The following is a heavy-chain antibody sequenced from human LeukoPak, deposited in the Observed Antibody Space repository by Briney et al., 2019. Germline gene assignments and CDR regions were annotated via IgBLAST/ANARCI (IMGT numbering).Heavy chain of an antibody. CDR2: MNPNSGNT. CDR3: AKSFPLSYSSGWYELDAFDI. CDR1: GYTFTSYD. Sequence: ASVKVSCKASGYTFTSYDLNWVRQATGQGLEWIGWMNPNSGNTGYAQKFQGRVTLTRSTSISTAYMELRSLTSEDTAVYYCAKSFPLSYSSGWYELDAFDIWGQGTMVTVSS. D-gene: IGHD6-19*01. V-gene: IGHV1-8*01. J-gene: IGHJ3*02.